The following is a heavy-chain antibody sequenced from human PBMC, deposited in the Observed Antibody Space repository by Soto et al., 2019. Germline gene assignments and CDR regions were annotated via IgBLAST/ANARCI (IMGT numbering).Heavy chain of an antibody. J-gene: IGHJ4*02. D-gene: IGHD3-3*01. CDR1: GGTFSSYA. CDR2: IIPIFGTA. Sequence: SVKVSCKASGGTFSSYAISWVRQAPGQGLEWMGGIIPIFGTANYAQKFQGRVTITADESTSTAYMELSSLRSEDTAVYYGARSFEANYSTKSGYYPLDYSRQVSLVTV. V-gene: IGHV1-69*13. CDR3: ARSFEANYSTKSGYYPLDY.